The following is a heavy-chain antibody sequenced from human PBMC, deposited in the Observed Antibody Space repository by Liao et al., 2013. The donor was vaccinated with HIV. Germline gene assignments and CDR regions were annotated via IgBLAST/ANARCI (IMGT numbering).Heavy chain of an antibody. Sequence: QVRLQESGPGVVEPSQTLSLRCNVSGGSVSSGDYYWTWIRQYPGRGLEWIGYIYYTGTTYYTSSLRSRVTMSVDTSKNQFSLKVTSVTAADTAVYYCARDPWITGTGIDPWGQGTLVTVSS. D-gene: IGHD3-10*01. CDR1: GGSVSSGDYY. V-gene: IGHV4-30-4*08. J-gene: IGHJ5*02. CDR2: IYYTGTT. CDR3: ARDPWITGTGIDP.